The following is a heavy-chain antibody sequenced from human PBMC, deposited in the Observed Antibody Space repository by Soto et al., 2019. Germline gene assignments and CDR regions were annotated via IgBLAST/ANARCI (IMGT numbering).Heavy chain of an antibody. Sequence: QVQLVQSGAEVKKPGSSVKVSCKASGGTFSSYTISWVRQAPGQGLEWMGRIIPILGIANYAQKVQGRVTIAADKSTSTADMELSSLRSEKTAVYYCARLVDILTGDYKGWYFDYWGQGTLVTVSS. J-gene: IGHJ4*02. CDR2: IIPILGIA. V-gene: IGHV1-69*02. CDR3: ARLVDILTGDYKGWYFDY. D-gene: IGHD3-9*01. CDR1: GGTFSSYT.